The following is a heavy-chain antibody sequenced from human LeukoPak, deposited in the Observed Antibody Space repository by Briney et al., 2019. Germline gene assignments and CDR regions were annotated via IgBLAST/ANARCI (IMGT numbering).Heavy chain of an antibody. V-gene: IGHV3-30*18. J-gene: IGHJ3*02. CDR1: RFTFSSYG. CDR3: AKPSESSGPTPDAFDI. Sequence: GGSLRLSCAASRFTFSSYGMHWVRQAPGKGLEWVAVISYDGSNKYYADSVKGRFTISRDNSKNTLYLQMNSLRAEDTAVYYCAKPSESSGPTPDAFDIWGQGTMVTVSS. D-gene: IGHD3-22*01. CDR2: ISYDGSNK.